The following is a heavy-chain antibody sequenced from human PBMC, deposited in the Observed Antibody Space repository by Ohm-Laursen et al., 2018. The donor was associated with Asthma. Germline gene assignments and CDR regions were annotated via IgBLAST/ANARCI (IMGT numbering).Heavy chain of an antibody. CDR3: ARVISSSGLDY. D-gene: IGHD3-22*01. CDR2: IYYSGST. Sequence: SETLSLTCTVSGGSISSGSYYWSWIRQHPGKGLEWIGYIYYSGSTYYNPSLKSRVTISVDTSKNQFSLKLSSVTAADTAVYYCARVISSSGLDYWGQGTLVTVSS. V-gene: IGHV4-31*03. J-gene: IGHJ4*02. CDR1: GGSISSGSYY.